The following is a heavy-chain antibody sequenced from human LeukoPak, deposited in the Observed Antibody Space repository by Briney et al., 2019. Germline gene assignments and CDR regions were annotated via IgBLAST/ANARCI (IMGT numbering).Heavy chain of an antibody. Sequence: PSETLSLTCTVSGGSISSYYWSWIRQPPGKGLEWIGYIYYSGSTNYNPSLKSRVTISVDTSKNQFSLKLSSVTAEDTAVYYCARVAGDDAFDIWGQGTMVTVSS. V-gene: IGHV4-59*01. D-gene: IGHD6-19*01. CDR1: GGSISSYY. CDR3: ARVAGDDAFDI. CDR2: IYYSGST. J-gene: IGHJ3*02.